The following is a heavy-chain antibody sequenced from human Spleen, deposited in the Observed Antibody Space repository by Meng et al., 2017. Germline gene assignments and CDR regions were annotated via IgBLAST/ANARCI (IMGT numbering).Heavy chain of an antibody. V-gene: IGHV4-4*02. D-gene: IGHD3-22*01. J-gene: IGHJ5*02. CDR2: IYHSGNT. CDR3: ARIPDYDTSAS. Sequence: QVQLQESGPGLVRPSGTLSLTCGVSGGSMNDNWWSWVRQPPEKGLEWIGEIYHSGNTNYNPSLKSRVTISVDRSKNQFSLNLSSVTAADTAVYYCARIPDYDTSASWGQGTLVTVSS. CDR1: GGSMNDNW.